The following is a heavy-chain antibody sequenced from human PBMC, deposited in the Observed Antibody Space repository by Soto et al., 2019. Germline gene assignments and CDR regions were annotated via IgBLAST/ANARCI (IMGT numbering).Heavy chain of an antibody. V-gene: IGHV3-48*03. CDR3: ARSHLVVVITGAFDI. J-gene: IGHJ3*02. Sequence: GGSLRLSCAASGFTFSSYDMNWVRQAPGKGLEWVSYISSSGSTIYYADSVKGRFTISRDNAKNSLYLQMNSLRAEDTAVYYCARSHLVVVITGAFDIWGQGTMVTVS. CDR2: ISSSGSTI. D-gene: IGHD3-22*01. CDR1: GFTFSSYD.